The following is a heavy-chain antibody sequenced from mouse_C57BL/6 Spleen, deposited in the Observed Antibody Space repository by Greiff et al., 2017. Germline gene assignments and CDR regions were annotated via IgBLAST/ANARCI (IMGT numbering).Heavy chain of an antibody. J-gene: IGHJ2*01. CDR1: GFTFSDYG. Sequence: EVQGVESGGGLVKPGGSLKLSCAASGFTFSDYGMHWVRQAPEKGLEWVAYISSGSSTFYYADTVKGRFTISRDNAKNTLFLQMTSLRSEDTAMYYCARRDYYGTYFDYWGQGTTLTVSS. CDR2: ISSGSSTF. D-gene: IGHD1-1*01. CDR3: ARRDYYGTYFDY. V-gene: IGHV5-17*01.